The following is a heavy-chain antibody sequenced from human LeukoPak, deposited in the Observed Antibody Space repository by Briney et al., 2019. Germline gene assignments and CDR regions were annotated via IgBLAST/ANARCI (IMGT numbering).Heavy chain of an antibody. CDR2: ISSSSSTI. Sequence: TGGSLRPSCVASGFTFSPYSMNWVRQAPGKGLEWVSYISSSSSTIYYADSVKGRFTISRDSAKNSLYLQMNSLRDEDTAVYYCARGRAVAGTGNNYFDYWGQGTLVTVSS. V-gene: IGHV3-48*02. CDR1: GFTFSPYS. D-gene: IGHD6-19*01. CDR3: ARGRAVAGTGNNYFDY. J-gene: IGHJ4*02.